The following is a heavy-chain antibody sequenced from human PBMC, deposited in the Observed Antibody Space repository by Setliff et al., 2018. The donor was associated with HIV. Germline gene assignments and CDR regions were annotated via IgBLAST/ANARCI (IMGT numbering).Heavy chain of an antibody. J-gene: IGHJ4*02. CDR2: IYYSGST. V-gene: IGHV4-39*01. D-gene: IGHD3-10*01. Sequence: PSETLSLTCTVSGGSISSSSYYWGWIRQPPGKGLEWIGSIYYSGSTYYNPSLKSRVTMSADTSKNQFSLNLTSVTAADTAAYYCARGGTMVRGVDYWGQGTLVTVSS. CDR1: GGSISSSSYY. CDR3: ARGGTMVRGVDY.